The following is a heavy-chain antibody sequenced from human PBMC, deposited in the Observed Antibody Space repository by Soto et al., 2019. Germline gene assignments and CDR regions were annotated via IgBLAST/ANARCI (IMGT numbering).Heavy chain of an antibody. Sequence: GGSLRLSCAASGLTFSSYGMHWVRQAPGKGLEWVAVIWYDGSNKYYADSVKGRFTISRDNSKNTLYLQMNSLRAEDTAVYYCARDGDSSGWYVAIDYWGQGTLVTVSS. CDR3: ARDGDSSGWYVAIDY. D-gene: IGHD6-19*01. CDR2: IWYDGSNK. V-gene: IGHV3-33*01. CDR1: GLTFSSYG. J-gene: IGHJ4*02.